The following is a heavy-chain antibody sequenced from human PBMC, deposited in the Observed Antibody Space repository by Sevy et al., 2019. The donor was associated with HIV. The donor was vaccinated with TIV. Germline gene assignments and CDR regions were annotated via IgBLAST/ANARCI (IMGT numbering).Heavy chain of an antibody. D-gene: IGHD3-22*01. Sequence: ASVKVSCKVSGYTLTQLSMHWVRQAPGKGLEWMGSFDPEDGETLYAQKFQGRVTMTEDTSTDMAYMELSSLRSEDTAIYYCATTKDYYESSGSPFDYWGQGTLVTVSS. J-gene: IGHJ4*02. CDR2: FDPEDGET. CDR3: ATTKDYYESSGSPFDY. CDR1: GYTLTQLS. V-gene: IGHV1-24*01.